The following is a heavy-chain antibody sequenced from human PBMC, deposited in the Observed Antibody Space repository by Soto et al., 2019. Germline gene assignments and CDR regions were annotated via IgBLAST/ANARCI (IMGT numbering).Heavy chain of an antibody. CDR3: AKNKGTPTSPIDS. J-gene: IGHJ4*02. CDR2: ISGSGGST. Sequence: GGSLRLSCSASGFTFTNYAMNWVRQAPGKGLEWVSVISGSGGSTYYADSVKGRFTISRDNSKNTLYLQMSSLTAEDTAVYYCAKNKGTPTSPIDSWGQGTLVTVSS. D-gene: IGHD1-1*01. CDR1: GFTFTNYA. V-gene: IGHV3-23*01.